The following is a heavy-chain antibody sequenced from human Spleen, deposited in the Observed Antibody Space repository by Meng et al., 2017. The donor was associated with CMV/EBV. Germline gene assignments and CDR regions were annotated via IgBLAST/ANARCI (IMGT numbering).Heavy chain of an antibody. CDR3: ARGGGANYPLPDY. J-gene: IGHJ4*02. D-gene: IGHD4/OR15-4a*01. Sequence: SVKVSCKASGGTFSRSAMSWVRQAPGQGLEWMGGVIPMFGTPNYAQKFQGRVTITTDESTSTAYMELSSLRSEDTAVYYCARGGGANYPLPDYWGQGTLVTVSS. CDR2: VIPMFGTP. V-gene: IGHV1-69*05. CDR1: GGTFSRSA.